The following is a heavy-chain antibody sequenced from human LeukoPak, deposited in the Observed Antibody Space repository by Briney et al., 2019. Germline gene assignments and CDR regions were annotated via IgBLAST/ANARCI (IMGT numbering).Heavy chain of an antibody. V-gene: IGHV4-34*01. D-gene: IGHD2-21*02. CDR2: INHSGST. CDR1: GGSFSGYY. Sequence: SETPSLTCAVYGGSFSGYYWSWIRQPPGKGLEWIGEINHSGSTNYNPSLKSRVTISVDTSKNQFSLKLSSVTAADTAVYYCARVVTCGGDCYPGAYFDYWGQGTLVTVSS. J-gene: IGHJ4*02. CDR3: ARVVTCGGDCYPGAYFDY.